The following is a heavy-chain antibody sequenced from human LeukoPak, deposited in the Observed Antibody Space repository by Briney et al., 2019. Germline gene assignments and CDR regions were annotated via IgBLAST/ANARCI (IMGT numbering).Heavy chain of an antibody. V-gene: IGHV4-39*07. CDR1: GGSISSSSYY. CDR3: ARDTYIYYYDSSGFDY. D-gene: IGHD3-22*01. Sequence: SETLSLTCTVSGGSISSSSYYWGWIRQPPGKGLEWIGSIYYSGSTNYNPSLKSRVTMSVDTSKNQFSLKLSSVTAADTAMYYCARDTYIYYYDSSGFDYWGQGTLVTVSS. CDR2: IYYSGST. J-gene: IGHJ4*02.